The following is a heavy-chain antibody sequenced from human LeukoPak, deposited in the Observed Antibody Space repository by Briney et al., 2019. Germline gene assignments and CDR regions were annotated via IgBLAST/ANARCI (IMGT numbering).Heavy chain of an antibody. CDR2: IYSGGST. J-gene: IGHJ4*02. V-gene: IGHV3-53*01. Sequence: GGSLRLSCAASGFTVSSNYMSWVRQAPGKGLEWVSVIYSGGSTYYADSVKGRFTISRDNSKNTLYLQMNSLRAEDTAVYYCAKDSPIVGATSYYFDYWGQGTLVTVSS. D-gene: IGHD1-26*01. CDR3: AKDSPIVGATSYYFDY. CDR1: GFTVSSNY.